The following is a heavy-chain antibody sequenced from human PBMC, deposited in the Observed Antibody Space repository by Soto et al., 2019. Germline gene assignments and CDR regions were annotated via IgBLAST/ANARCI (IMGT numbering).Heavy chain of an antibody. Sequence: QVQLQESGPGLVKPSGTLSLTCGVSGGSISSSNWWSWVRQPPGKGLEWIGEIYHSGSTNYNPSLESRVTISVHKSKNQFSLKLSSVNAAATAVYYCARDPCRYYDSSGFDYWGQGTLVTVSS. J-gene: IGHJ4*02. CDR1: GGSISSSNW. V-gene: IGHV4-4*02. CDR2: IYHSGST. CDR3: ARDPCRYYDSSGFDY. D-gene: IGHD3-22*01.